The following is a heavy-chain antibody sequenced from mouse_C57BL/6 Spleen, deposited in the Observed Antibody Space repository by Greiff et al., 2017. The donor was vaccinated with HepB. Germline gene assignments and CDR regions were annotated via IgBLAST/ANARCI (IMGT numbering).Heavy chain of an antibody. CDR2: IDPSDSYT. D-gene: IGHD2-2*01. V-gene: IGHV1-69*01. Sequence: VQLQQPGAELVMPGASVKLSCKASGYTFTSYWMHWVKQRPGQGLEWIGEIDPSDSYTNYNQKFKGKSTLTVDKSSSTAYMQLSSLTSEDSAVYYCARSEGYGGFAYWGQGTLVTVSA. CDR3: ARSEGYGGFAY. J-gene: IGHJ3*01. CDR1: GYTFTSYW.